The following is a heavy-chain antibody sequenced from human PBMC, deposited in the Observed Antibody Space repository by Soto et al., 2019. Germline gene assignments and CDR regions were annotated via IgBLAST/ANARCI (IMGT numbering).Heavy chain of an antibody. J-gene: IGHJ3*02. D-gene: IGHD2-15*01. V-gene: IGHV2-5*02. CDR1: GFSLSTSGVG. CDR2: IYWDDDK. Sequence: QITLKESGPTLVKPTQTLTLTCTFSGFSLSTSGVGVGWIRQPPGKALEWRALIYWDDDKRYSPSLKSRLTITKHTPKNPLVLTMTNMDPVDTATYYCAHLAVVFQPDAFDIWGQGTMVTLSS. CDR3: AHLAVVFQPDAFDI.